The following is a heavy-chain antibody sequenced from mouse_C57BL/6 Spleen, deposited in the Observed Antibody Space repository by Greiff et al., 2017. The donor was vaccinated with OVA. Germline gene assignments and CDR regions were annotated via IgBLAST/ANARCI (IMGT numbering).Heavy chain of an antibody. CDR3: ARDEGLRGFAY. Sequence: EVQLVESGGGLVKPGGSLKLSCAASGFTFSSYAMSWVRQTPEKRLEWVATISDGGSYTYYPDTVKGRFTISRDNAKNNLYLQMSHLKSEDTAMYYCARDEGLRGFAYWGQGTLVTVSA. CDR1: GFTFSSYA. J-gene: IGHJ3*01. D-gene: IGHD2-4*01. V-gene: IGHV5-4*01. CDR2: ISDGGSYT.